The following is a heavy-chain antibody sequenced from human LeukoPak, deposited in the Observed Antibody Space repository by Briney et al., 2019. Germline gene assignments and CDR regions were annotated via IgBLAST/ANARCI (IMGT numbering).Heavy chain of an antibody. CDR2: INPNSGGT. D-gene: IGHD6-19*01. CDR3: ATTDSIAVAGTVDY. V-gene: IGHV1-2*02. Sequence: ASVKVSCKASGYTFTGYYMHWVRQAPGQGLEWMGWINPNSGGTNYAQKFQGRVTMTRDTSISTAYMELSRLRSDDTAVYYCATTDSIAVAGTVDYWGQGTLVTVSS. J-gene: IGHJ4*02. CDR1: GYTFTGYY.